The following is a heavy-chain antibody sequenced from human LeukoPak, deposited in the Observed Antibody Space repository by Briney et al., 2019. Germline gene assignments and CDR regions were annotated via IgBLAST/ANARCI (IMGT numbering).Heavy chain of an antibody. D-gene: IGHD4-17*01. CDR2: IKTDGSEK. CDR1: GFTFSNYW. Sequence: GGSLRLSCAGSGFTFSNYWMGWVRQAPGKGLQWVANIKTDGSEKYYVDSVKGRFTISRDNAKNTLYLQMNSLRADDTAVYYCARFDYGDYAGAGDYWGQGTLVAVSS. CDR3: ARFDYGDYAGAGDY. J-gene: IGHJ4*02. V-gene: IGHV3-7*01.